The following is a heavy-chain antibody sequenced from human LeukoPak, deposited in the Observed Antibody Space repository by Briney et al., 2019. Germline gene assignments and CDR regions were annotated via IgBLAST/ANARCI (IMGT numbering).Heavy chain of an antibody. V-gene: IGHV4-34*01. CDR2: INHSGST. Sequence: SETLSLTCAVYGGSFSGYYWSWIRQPPGKGLEWIGEINHSGSTNYNPSLKSRVTISVDTSKNQFSLKLSSVTAADTAVYYCASNHDVHRYFDYWGQGTLVTVSS. J-gene: IGHJ4*02. CDR3: ASNHDVHRYFDY. CDR1: GGSFSGYY. D-gene: IGHD1-1*01.